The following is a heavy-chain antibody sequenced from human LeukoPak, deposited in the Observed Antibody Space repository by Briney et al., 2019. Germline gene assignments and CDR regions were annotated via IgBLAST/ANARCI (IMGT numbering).Heavy chain of an antibody. CDR3: ARDAGAGFDY. Sequence: PGGSLRLSYAASGFTFRSYWMTWVRQAPGKGLEWVANIKEDGSDKYYVDSVKGRFTISKDNAKNSVYLQMNSLRAEDTAVYYCARDAGAGFDYWGQGTLVTVSS. V-gene: IGHV3-7*01. CDR2: IKEDGSDK. D-gene: IGHD3-10*01. CDR1: GFTFRSYW. J-gene: IGHJ4*02.